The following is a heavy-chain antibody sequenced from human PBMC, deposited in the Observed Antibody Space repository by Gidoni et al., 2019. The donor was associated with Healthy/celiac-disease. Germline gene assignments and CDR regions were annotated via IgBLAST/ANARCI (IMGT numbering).Heavy chain of an antibody. CDR3: ARTTFHSSSWYYFDY. D-gene: IGHD6-13*01. CDR1: GCPISSYS. CDR2: IYYSGST. V-gene: IGHV4-59*08. J-gene: IGHJ4*02. Sequence: QVQLQESGPGLVKPSETLSLTCTVSGCPISSYSWSWIRHPPGKGLEWIGYIYYSGSTNYNPSLKSRVTISVDTSKNQFSLKLSSVTAADTAVYYCARTTFHSSSWYYFDYWGQGTLVTVSS.